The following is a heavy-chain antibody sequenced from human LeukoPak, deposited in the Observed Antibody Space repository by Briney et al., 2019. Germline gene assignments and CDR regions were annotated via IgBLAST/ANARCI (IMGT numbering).Heavy chain of an antibody. D-gene: IGHD3-22*01. Sequence: GGSLRLSCPASGFTFSTYGMHWVRQAPGKGLEWVAVISYDGTNKYYTDSVKGRFTISRDNSKNTLYLQMNSLRPEDTAVYYCAKDDYSGYYYTDYWGQGTLVTVSS. CDR3: AKDDYSGYYYTDY. CDR1: GFTFSTYG. CDR2: ISYDGTNK. J-gene: IGHJ4*02. V-gene: IGHV3-30*18.